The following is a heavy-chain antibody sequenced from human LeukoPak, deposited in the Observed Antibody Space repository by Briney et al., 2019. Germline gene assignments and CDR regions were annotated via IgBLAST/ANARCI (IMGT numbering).Heavy chain of an antibody. CDR1: RYTFTSYG. J-gene: IGHJ4*02. Sequence: ASVKVSCKASRYTFTSYGISWVRQAPRQGLEWMGWISAYNGNTNYAQKPQGRVTMTTDTSTSTAYMEMRSLRSDDTAVYYCARDPDYGGNSPVDYWGQGTLVTVSS. CDR3: ARDPDYGGNSPVDY. D-gene: IGHD4-23*01. V-gene: IGHV1-18*01. CDR2: ISAYNGNT.